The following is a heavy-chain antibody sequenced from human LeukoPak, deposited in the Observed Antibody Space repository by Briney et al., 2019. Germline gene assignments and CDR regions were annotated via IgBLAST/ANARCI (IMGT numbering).Heavy chain of an antibody. V-gene: IGHV4-30-4*01. CDR1: GGSISSGDYY. CDR2: IYYSGST. CDR3: ARDGLGATGGAFDI. J-gene: IGHJ3*02. D-gene: IGHD1-26*01. Sequence: PSETLSLTCTVSGGSISSGDYYWSWIRQPPGKGLEWIGYIYYSGSTYYNPSLKSRVTMSVDTSKNQFSLKLSSVTAADTAVYYCARDGLGATGGAFDIWGQGTMVTVSS.